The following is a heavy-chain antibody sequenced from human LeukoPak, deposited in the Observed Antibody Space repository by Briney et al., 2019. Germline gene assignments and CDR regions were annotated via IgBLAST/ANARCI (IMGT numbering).Heavy chain of an antibody. CDR3: ARASYYYDSSGYYYYYYYMDV. V-gene: IGHV4-59*01. J-gene: IGHJ6*03. D-gene: IGHD3-22*01. CDR1: GDSISSYY. CDR2: IYYSGST. Sequence: SETLSLTCTVSGDSISSYYWSWIRQPPGKGLEWIGYIYYSGSTNYNPSLKSRVTISVDTSKNQFSLKLSSVTAADTAVYYCARASYYYDSSGYYYYYYYMDVWGKGTTVTVSS.